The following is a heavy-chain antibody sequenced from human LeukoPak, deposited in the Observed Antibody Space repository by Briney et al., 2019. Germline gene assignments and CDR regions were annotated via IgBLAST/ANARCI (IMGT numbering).Heavy chain of an antibody. CDR3: AKGPNFGSWRALDY. V-gene: IGHV3-23*01. CDR2: ISGDSLGT. CDR1: EFTFCDYD. D-gene: IGHD3-10*01. Sequence: GVSLRLSCAASEFTFCDYDMIWLPHTLGKGLEWFSSISGDSLGTWYADSVRGRFIISRDKSRNTLYLQLNSLRPDDTAVYYCAKGPNFGSWRALDYWGQGSLVTVSS. J-gene: IGHJ4*02.